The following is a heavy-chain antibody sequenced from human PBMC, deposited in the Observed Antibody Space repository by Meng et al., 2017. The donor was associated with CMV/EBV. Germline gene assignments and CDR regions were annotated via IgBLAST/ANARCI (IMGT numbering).Heavy chain of an antibody. D-gene: IGHD3-3*01. J-gene: IGHJ6*02. CDR2: IIPILGIA. CDR3: ARRLSTYDFWSGYSSRGMDV. Sequence: SVKVSCKASGGTFSSYAISWVRQAPGQGLEWMGGIIPILGIANYAQKFQGRVTITADKSTSTAYMELSSLRSEDTAVYYCARRLSTYDFWSGYSSRGMDVWVQGTTVTVSS. V-gene: IGHV1-69*10. CDR1: GGTFSSYA.